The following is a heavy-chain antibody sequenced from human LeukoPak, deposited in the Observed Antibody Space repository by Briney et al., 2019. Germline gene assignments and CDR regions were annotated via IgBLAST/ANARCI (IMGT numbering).Heavy chain of an antibody. J-gene: IGHJ4*02. V-gene: IGHV3-21*01. CDR2: ISSSSYI. CDR1: GFTFSSYW. D-gene: IGHD6-19*01. Sequence: PGGSLRLSCAASGFTFSSYWMSWVRQAPGKGLEWVSSISSSSYIYYADSVKGRFTISRDNAKNSLYLQMNSLRAEDTAVYYCARAPVEQWLVRPPDYWGQGTLVTASS. CDR3: ARAPVEQWLVRPPDY.